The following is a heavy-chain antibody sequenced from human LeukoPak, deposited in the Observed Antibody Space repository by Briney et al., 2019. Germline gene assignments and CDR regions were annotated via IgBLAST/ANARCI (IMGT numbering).Heavy chain of an antibody. CDR3: ASDHYDFWSGLGAFDI. CDR2: IYYSGST. Sequence: SETLSLTCTVSGGSISSYYWSWIRQPPGKGLEWIGYIYYSGSTNYDPSLKSRVTISVDTSKNQFSLKLSSVTAADTAVYYCASDHYDFWSGLGAFDIWGQGTMVTVSS. D-gene: IGHD3-3*01. CDR1: GGSISSYY. V-gene: IGHV4-59*01. J-gene: IGHJ3*02.